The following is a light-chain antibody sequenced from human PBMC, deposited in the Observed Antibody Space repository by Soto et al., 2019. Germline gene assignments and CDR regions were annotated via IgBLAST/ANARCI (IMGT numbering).Light chain of an antibody. CDR2: GAS. J-gene: IGKJ4*01. Sequence: EIVLTQSPGTLSLSPGERATLSCRASQSVSSTYLAWYQQKPGQAPRLIIYGASSRATGIPDRFSGSGSGTDFTLTISRLEPEDFAVYYCQQYESSPTTFGGGTKVEIK. CDR1: QSVSSTY. V-gene: IGKV3-20*01. CDR3: QQYESSPTT.